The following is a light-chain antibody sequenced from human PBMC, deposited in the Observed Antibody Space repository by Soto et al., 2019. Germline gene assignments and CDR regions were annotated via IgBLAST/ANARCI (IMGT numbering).Light chain of an antibody. CDR3: QSYDSSLSGWG. Sequence: QSVLTQPPSVSGAPGQRVTISCTGSSSNIGAGYDVHWYQQLPGTAPKLLIYGNANRPSGVPDRFSGSKSGTSASLAITGLRAEDEADYACQSYDSSLSGWGFGGGTKVTVL. CDR2: GNA. V-gene: IGLV1-40*01. J-gene: IGLJ3*02. CDR1: SSNIGAGYD.